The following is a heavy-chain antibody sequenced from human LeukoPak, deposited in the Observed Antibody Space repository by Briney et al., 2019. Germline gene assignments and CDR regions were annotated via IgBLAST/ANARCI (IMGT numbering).Heavy chain of an antibody. D-gene: IGHD4-17*01. J-gene: IGHJ4*02. CDR1: GFTFSSYS. CDR3: ARVKGAYGDSPFDY. CDR2: ISSSSSCI. Sequence: GGSLRLSCAASGFTFSSYSMNWARQAPGKGLEWVSSISSSSSCIYYADSVKGRFTISRDNAKNSLYLQMNSLRAEDTAVYYCARVKGAYGDSPFDYWGQGTLVTVSS. V-gene: IGHV3-21*01.